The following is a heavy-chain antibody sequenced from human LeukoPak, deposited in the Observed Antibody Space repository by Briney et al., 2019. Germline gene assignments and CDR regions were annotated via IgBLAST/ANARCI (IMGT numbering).Heavy chain of an antibody. CDR3: AGSTYGSGSYFGY. CDR2: IYDSGST. J-gene: IGHJ4*02. V-gene: IGHV4-39*01. D-gene: IGHD3-10*01. Sequence: SETLSLTCTVSGGSISSSSYYWGWIRQPPGKGLEWIGTIYDSGSTYYNSSLKSRVTISVDTSKNQFSLKLSSVIAADTAVYYCAGSTYGSGSYFGYWGQGTLVTVSS. CDR1: GGSISSSSYY.